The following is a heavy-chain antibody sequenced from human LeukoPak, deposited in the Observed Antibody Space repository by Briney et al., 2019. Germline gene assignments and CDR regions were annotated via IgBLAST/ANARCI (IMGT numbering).Heavy chain of an antibody. J-gene: IGHJ4*02. V-gene: IGHV1-18*04. D-gene: IGHD5-18*01. Sequence: ASVKVSCKASGYTFTSYGISWVRQAPGQGLEWMGWISAYNGNTNYAQKLQGRVTMTTDTSTSTAYMELRSLRSDDTAAYYCARDSRGYSYGPYYFDYWGQGTLVTVS. CDR2: ISAYNGNT. CDR3: ARDSRGYSYGPYYFDY. CDR1: GYTFTSYG.